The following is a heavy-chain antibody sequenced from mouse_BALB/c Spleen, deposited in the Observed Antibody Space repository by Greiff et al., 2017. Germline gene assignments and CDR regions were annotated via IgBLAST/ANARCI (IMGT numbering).Heavy chain of an antibody. Sequence: VQGVESGPGLVAPSQSLSITCTVSGFSLTSYGVHWVRQPPGKGLEWLGVIWAGGSTNYNSALMSRLSISKDNSKSQVFLKMNSLQTDDTAMYYCARDKSRLAMDYWGQGTSVTVSS. D-gene: IGHD1-3*01. CDR1: GFSLTSYG. CDR3: ARDKSRLAMDY. V-gene: IGHV2-9*02. J-gene: IGHJ4*01. CDR2: IWAGGST.